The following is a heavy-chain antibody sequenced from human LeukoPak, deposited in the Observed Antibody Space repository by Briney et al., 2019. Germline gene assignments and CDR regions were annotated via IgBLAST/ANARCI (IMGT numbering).Heavy chain of an antibody. CDR2: IHYCGST. Sequence: SETLSLTCTVSGGSISSYYWSWIRQPPGKGRAGIGNIHYCGSTNYNPSLKSRVPISVLTSKTQFSLKLRSVPAADTAVYYCTGGSIAYYYMDVWGKGTTVTISS. V-gene: IGHV4-59*01. CDR3: TGGSIAYYYMDV. J-gene: IGHJ6*03. D-gene: IGHD3-16*01. CDR1: GGSISSYY.